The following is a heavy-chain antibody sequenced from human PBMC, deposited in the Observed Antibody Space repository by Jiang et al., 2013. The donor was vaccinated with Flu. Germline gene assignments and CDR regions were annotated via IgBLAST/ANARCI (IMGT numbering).Heavy chain of an antibody. CDR3: ARYKGYYYGLDV. J-gene: IGHJ6*02. CDR1: GGSISTYY. CDR2: IYYSGST. V-gene: IGHV4-59*01. D-gene: IGHD1-14*01. Sequence: GLVKPSETLSLTCTVSGGSISTYYWSWIRQPPGKGLEWIGDIYYSGSTNYNPSLKSRVTISVDTSKNQFSLKLTSVTAADTAVYFCARYKGYYYGLDVWGQGTTVTVSS.